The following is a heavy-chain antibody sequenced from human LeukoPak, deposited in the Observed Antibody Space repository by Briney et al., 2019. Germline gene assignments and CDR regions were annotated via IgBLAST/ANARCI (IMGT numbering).Heavy chain of an antibody. J-gene: IGHJ3*02. CDR2: IYHSGST. Sequence: SETLSLTCAVSGGSISGSNWWSWVRQPPGKGLEWIGEIYHSGSTNYNPSLKSRVTISVDKSKNQFSLKLSSVTAADTAVYYCARLVAGAEDAFDIWGQGTMVTVSS. CDR3: ARLVAGAEDAFDI. D-gene: IGHD6-19*01. V-gene: IGHV4-4*02. CDR1: GGSISGSNW.